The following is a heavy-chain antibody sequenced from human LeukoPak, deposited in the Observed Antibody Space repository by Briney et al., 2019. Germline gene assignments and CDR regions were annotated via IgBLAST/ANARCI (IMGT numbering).Heavy chain of an antibody. CDR3: ARLVYCSGGSCCHDY. CDR2: IYYSGTT. V-gene: IGHV4-39*01. CDR1: GGSISSSGYY. D-gene: IGHD2-15*01. Sequence: SETLSLTCTVSGGSISSSGYYWGWIRQPPGKGLEWIAIIYYSGTTYYSPSLKSRVSISVDTSKNQFSLRLSSVTAADTAVYFCARLVYCSGGSCCHDYWGQGTLVTVSS. J-gene: IGHJ4*02.